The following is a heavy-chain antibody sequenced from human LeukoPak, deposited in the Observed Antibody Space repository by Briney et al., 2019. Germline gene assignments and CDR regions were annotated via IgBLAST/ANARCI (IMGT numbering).Heavy chain of an antibody. CDR1: GGSISSSSYY. J-gene: IGHJ3*02. Sequence: PSETLSLTCTVSGGSISSSSYYWGWIRQPPGKGLEWIGSIYYSGSTYYNPSLKSRVTISVDTSKNQFSLKLISVTAADTAVYYCARVGGDYGSDIWGQGTMVTVSS. CDR3: ARVGGDYGSDI. D-gene: IGHD4-17*01. V-gene: IGHV4-39*01. CDR2: IYYSGST.